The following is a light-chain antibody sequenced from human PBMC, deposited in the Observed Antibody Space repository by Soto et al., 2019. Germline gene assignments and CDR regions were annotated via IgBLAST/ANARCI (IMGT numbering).Light chain of an antibody. CDR2: DAS. J-gene: IGKJ4*01. CDR3: QQRSNWPPLT. Sequence: EIVMTQSPATLSVTPGERATLSCRASQSVSSYLAWYQQKPGQAPRLLIYDASNRATGIPARLSGSGSGTDFTLTISSLEPEDFAVYYCQQRSNWPPLTFGGGTKVDI. V-gene: IGKV3-11*01. CDR1: QSVSSY.